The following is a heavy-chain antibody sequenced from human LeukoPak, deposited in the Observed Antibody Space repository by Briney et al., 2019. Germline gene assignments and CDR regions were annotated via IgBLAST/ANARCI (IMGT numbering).Heavy chain of an antibody. CDR2: IKSKTDGGTT. CDR3: TTGFSVVRGVIYNFDY. J-gene: IGHJ4*02. V-gene: IGHV3-15*01. CDR1: GLTFSNAW. Sequence: GGSLRLSCAASGLTFSNAWMSWVRQAPGKGLEWVGRIKSKTDGGTTDYAAPVKGRFTISRDDSKNTLYLQMNSLKTEDTAVYYCTTGFSVVRGVIYNFDYWGQGTLVTVSS. D-gene: IGHD3-10*01.